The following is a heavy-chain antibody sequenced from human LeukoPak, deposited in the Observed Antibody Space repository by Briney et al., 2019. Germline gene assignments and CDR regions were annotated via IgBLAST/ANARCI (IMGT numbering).Heavy chain of an antibody. D-gene: IGHD6-19*01. V-gene: IGHV3-11*06. CDR1: GFTFSDYY. Sequence: KAGGSLRLSCAASGFTFSDYYMSWIRQAPGKGLEWVSYISSSSSYTNYADSVKGRFTISRDNAKNSLYLQMNSLRAEDTAVHYCARVAAVAGTGYDWFDPWGQGTLVTVSS. CDR2: ISSSSSYT. CDR3: ARVAAVAGTGYDWFDP. J-gene: IGHJ5*02.